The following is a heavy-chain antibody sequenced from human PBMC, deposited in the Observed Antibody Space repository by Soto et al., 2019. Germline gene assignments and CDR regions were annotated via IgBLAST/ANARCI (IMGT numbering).Heavy chain of an antibody. CDR1: GGSISSGGYY. CDR2: IYYSGST. V-gene: IGHV4-31*03. J-gene: IGHJ5*02. Sequence: PSETLSLTCTVSGGSISSGGYYWSWIRQHPGKGLEWIGYIYYSGSTYYNPSLKSRVTISVDTSKNQFSLKLSSVTAADTAVYYCARGYGSGTYNWFDPWGQGTLVTAPQ. D-gene: IGHD3-10*01. CDR3: ARGYGSGTYNWFDP.